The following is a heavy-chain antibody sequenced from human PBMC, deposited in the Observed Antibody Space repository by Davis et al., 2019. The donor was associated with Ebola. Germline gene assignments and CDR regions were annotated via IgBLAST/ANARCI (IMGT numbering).Heavy chain of an antibody. CDR3: ARDGPVPAALYYYYYYMDV. CDR1: GFTFSSYS. CDR2: ISSSSSTI. V-gene: IGHV3-48*02. D-gene: IGHD2-2*01. J-gene: IGHJ6*03. Sequence: PGGSLRLSCAASGFTFSSYSMNWVRQAPGKGLEWVSYISSSSSTIYYADSVKGRFTISRDNAKNSLYLQMNSLRDEDTAVYYCARDGPVPAALYYYYYYMDVWGKGTTVTVSS.